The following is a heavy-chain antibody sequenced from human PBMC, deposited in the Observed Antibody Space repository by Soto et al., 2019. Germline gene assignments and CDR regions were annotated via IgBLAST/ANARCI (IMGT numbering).Heavy chain of an antibody. D-gene: IGHD1-26*01. CDR1: GDSMTKYY. V-gene: IGHV4-4*07. CDR3: ARTVGAAYYFDF. J-gene: IGHJ4*02. Sequence: QVQLQESGPGLVKPSETLSLTCTVSGDSMTKYYWSWIRQPAGKGLEWIGRIYTSGSTNYNPSLKSRGTRSLDTSNNHFSLKLKSVTAAATAVYYCARTVGAAYYFDFWGQGALVTVSS. CDR2: IYTSGST.